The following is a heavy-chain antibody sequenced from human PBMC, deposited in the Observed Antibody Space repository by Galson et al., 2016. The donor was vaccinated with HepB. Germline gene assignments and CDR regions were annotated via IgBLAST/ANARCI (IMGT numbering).Heavy chain of an antibody. CDR1: GYTFSSYY. CDR2: ISPSGGGT. J-gene: IGHJ3*02. Sequence: SVKVSCKASGYTFSSYYLHWVRQAPGQGLEWVGRISPSGGGTIYAQNFQGRITMTGDTSTSTIYMELSSLRSEDTAVYYCARGYFDGSAFDIWGQGTMVTVSS. D-gene: IGHD3-9*01. V-gene: IGHV1-46*01. CDR3: ARGYFDGSAFDI.